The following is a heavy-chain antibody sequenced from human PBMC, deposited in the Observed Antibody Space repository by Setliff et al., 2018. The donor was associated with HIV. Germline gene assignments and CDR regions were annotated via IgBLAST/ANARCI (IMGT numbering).Heavy chain of an antibody. D-gene: IGHD3-3*01. Sequence: SETLSLTCTVSGASISRYYWNWIRQPPGKGLEWIGFIFASGDTKYNPSLQSRVSMSIDTSKNQFSLKLSSVTAAATAVYYCARHANYDFWSGYWGYYFDYWGQGTLVTVSS. CDR3: ARHANYDFWSGYWGYYFDY. CDR1: GASISRYY. J-gene: IGHJ4*02. CDR2: IFASGDT. V-gene: IGHV4-4*09.